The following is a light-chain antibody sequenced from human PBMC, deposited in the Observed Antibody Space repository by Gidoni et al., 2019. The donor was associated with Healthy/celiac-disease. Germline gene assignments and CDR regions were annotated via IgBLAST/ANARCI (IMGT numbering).Light chain of an antibody. CDR2: WAS. V-gene: IGKV4-1*01. Sequence: DIVMSQPPASLPVSLRERATIHCKSSQSVLYSSNNKNYLAWYQQKPGQPPKLLIYWASTRESGVPDRFSGSGSGTDFTLTISSLQAEDVAVYYCQQYYSTLSYTFGQGTKLEIK. CDR3: QQYYSTLSYT. J-gene: IGKJ2*01. CDR1: QSVLYSSNNKNY.